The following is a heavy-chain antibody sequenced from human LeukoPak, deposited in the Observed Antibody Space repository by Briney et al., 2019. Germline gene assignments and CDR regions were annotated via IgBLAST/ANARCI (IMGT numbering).Heavy chain of an antibody. CDR1: GFTFSNHD. V-gene: IGHV3-23*01. CDR2: ISGGGVST. J-gene: IGHJ4*02. CDR3: ALYLRVRGDY. D-gene: IGHD3-10*01. Sequence: GGSLRLSCAASGFTFSNHDMMWVRQAPGRGLEWVSAISGGGVSTYYTDSVKGRFTISRDNSKNTLYLQMNSLRAEDTAVYYCALYLRVRGDYWGQGTLVSVSS.